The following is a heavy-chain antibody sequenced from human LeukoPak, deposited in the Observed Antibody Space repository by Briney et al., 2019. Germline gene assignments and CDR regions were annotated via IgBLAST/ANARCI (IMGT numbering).Heavy chain of an antibody. V-gene: IGHV4-39*02. D-gene: IGHD2-15*01. CDR3: AREAWVVVAATTLYFDY. CDR2: IYYSGST. CDR1: GGSISSSSYY. Sequence: PSETLSLTCTVSGGSISSSSYYWGWIRQPPGKGLEWIGSIYYSGSTYYNPSLKSRVTISVDTSKNQFSLKLSSVTAADTAVYYCAREAWVVVAATTLYFDYWGQGTLVTVSS. J-gene: IGHJ4*02.